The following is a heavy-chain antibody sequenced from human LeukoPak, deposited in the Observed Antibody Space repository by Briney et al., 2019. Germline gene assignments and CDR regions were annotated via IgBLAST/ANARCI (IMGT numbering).Heavy chain of an antibody. V-gene: IGHV3-43*02. CDR1: GFTLDNYA. CDR3: AKDKTRGPGDY. D-gene: IGHD1-14*01. Sequence: GGSLRLSCAASGFTLDNYAMHWVRQTPGKGLECVSLMSEDGGDTWYADSVKGRFTISRDNSKNSLYLQMNSLRAEDTAFYYCAKDKTRGPGDYWGQGTLVTVSS. J-gene: IGHJ4*02. CDR2: MSEDGGDT.